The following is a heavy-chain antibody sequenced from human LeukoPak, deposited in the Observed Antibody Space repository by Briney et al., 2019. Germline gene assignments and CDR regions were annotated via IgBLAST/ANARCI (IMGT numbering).Heavy chain of an antibody. D-gene: IGHD4-23*01. CDR3: ARDDGGNSAYYYYMDV. CDR1: GYTFTSYG. V-gene: IGHV1-18*01. CDR2: ISAYNGNT. Sequence: ASVKVSCKASGYTFTSYGISRVRQAPGQGLEWMGWISAYNGNTNYAQKLQGRVTMTTDTSTSTAYMELRSLRSDDTAVYYCARDDGGNSAYYYYMDVWGKGTTVTVSS. J-gene: IGHJ6*03.